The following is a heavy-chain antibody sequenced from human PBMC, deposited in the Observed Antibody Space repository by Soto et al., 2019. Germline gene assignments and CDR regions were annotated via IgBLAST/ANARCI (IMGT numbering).Heavy chain of an antibody. CDR2: IYWDDDK. Sequence: QITLKESGPTLVKPTQTLTLTCTFSGFSLSTSGVGVGWIRQPPGKALEWLALIYWDDDKRYSPSLRSRLTINKDTSKNQVVPTMTNMDPVDTATYYCIQSRCGGDCLQSYASHYYYGMDVWGQGTTVTVSS. D-gene: IGHD2-21*02. CDR1: GFSLSTSGVG. V-gene: IGHV2-5*02. J-gene: IGHJ6*02. CDR3: IQSRCGGDCLQSYASHYYYGMDV.